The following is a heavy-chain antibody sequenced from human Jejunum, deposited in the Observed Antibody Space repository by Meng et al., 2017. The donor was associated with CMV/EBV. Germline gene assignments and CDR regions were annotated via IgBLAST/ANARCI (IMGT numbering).Heavy chain of an antibody. CDR3: ARDGGGFNSSPFDR. V-gene: IGHV3-30*04. CDR1: GFTFGSHA. CDR2: TSYDGNSQ. J-gene: IGHJ4*02. Sequence: GFTFGSHAMHWVRQAPGKGLEWVAVTSYDGNSQYYTDSVKGRLTISRDNSDNMLYLHMNSLRADDTALYYCARDGGGFNSSPFDRWGQGTLVTVSS. D-gene: IGHD3-16*01.